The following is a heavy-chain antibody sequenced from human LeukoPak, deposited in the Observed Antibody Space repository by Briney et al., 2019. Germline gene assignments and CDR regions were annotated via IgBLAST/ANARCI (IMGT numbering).Heavy chain of an antibody. J-gene: IGHJ1*01. CDR3: AKDVSVVVGATSD. CDR2: ISSSGGTT. CDR1: GLTFSSYA. V-gene: IGHV3-23*01. D-gene: IGHD1-26*01. Sequence: GGSPRLSCAASGLTFSSYAMTWVRQAPGKGLEWVSTISSSGGTTHYADSVRGRFTISRDNSKNTLYLQMNSLRAEDTAVYYCAKDVSVVVGATSDWGQGTLVTVSS.